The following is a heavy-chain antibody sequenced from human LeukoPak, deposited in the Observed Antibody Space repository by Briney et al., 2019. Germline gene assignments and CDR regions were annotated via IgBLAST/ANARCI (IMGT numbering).Heavy chain of an antibody. CDR3: ARDLEVGGPHYYYGMDV. CDR2: IYSSGST. V-gene: IGHV4-4*07. D-gene: IGHD1-26*01. J-gene: IGHJ6*02. Sequence: SETLSLTCSVSGDSISSYYWTWIRQPAGKGLEWVGRIYSSGSTKYNPSLKSRVTMSVDTSKNQFSLKLSSVTAADTAVYYCARDLEVGGPHYYYGMDVWGQGTTVTVSS. CDR1: GDSISSYY.